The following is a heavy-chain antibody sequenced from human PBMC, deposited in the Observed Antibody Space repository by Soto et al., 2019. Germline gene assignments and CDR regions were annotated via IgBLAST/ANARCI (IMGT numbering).Heavy chain of an antibody. CDR1: GGSISSYD. D-gene: IGHD6-13*01. V-gene: IGHV4-59*01. Sequence: PSGILALPCAVPGGSISSYDWSWIRQPPGKGLEWIGYIYYSGSTNYNPSLKSRVTISVDTSKNQFSLKLSSATAADTAVYYCARGPTGAAAEWWFDPWGQGTLVTVS. CDR2: IYYSGST. CDR3: ARGPTGAAAEWWFDP. J-gene: IGHJ5*02.